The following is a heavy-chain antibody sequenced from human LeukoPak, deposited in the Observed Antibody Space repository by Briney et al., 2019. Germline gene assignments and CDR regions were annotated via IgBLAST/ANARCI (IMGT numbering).Heavy chain of an antibody. CDR1: GFTFSSYS. CDR3: ARDRHKYNYDSGGYPPY. V-gene: IGHV3-48*01. J-gene: IGHJ4*02. D-gene: IGHD3-22*01. CDR2: ISSSSSTI. Sequence: PGGSLRLSCAASGFTFSSYSMLWVRQAPGEGLEWVSYISSSSSTIYYADSVKGRFTISRDNAKNSLYLQMNTLRAEDTAVYYCARDRHKYNYDSGGYPPYWGQGTLVTVSS.